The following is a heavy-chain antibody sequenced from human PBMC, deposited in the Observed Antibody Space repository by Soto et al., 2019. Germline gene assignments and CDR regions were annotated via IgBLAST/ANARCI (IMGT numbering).Heavy chain of an antibody. V-gene: IGHV4-31*03. CDR1: GGSISSGGYY. CDR2: IYYTGST. CDR3: ARESRDFYYYYLDV. J-gene: IGHJ6*03. Sequence: SETLSLTCTVSGGSISSGGYYWSWIRQHPGKGLEWIGYIYYTGSTYYNPSLKSRVTISVDTSKNQFSLQLSSVTAADSAVYYRARESRDFYYYYLDVWGKGTTVTVSS.